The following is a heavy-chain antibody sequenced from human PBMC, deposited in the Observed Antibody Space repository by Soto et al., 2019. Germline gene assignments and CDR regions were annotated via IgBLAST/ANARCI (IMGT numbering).Heavy chain of an antibody. CDR3: AREKGELILWATDGAFDI. D-gene: IGHD2-21*01. J-gene: IGHJ3*02. CDR1: GGSISSGGYY. CDR2: IYYSGST. V-gene: IGHV4-31*03. Sequence: SETLSLTCTVSGGSISSGGYYWSWIRQHPGKGLEWIGYIYYSGSTYYNPSLKSRVTISVDTSKNQFPLKLSSVTAADTAVYYCAREKGELILWATDGAFDIWGQGTMVTVSS.